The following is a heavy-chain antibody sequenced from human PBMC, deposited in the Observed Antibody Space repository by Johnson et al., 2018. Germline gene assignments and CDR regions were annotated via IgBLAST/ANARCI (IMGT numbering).Heavy chain of an antibody. CDR3: AREDTRGMDV. Sequence: VQLVQSGGGLAQPGRSLTLSCAGSGFTFDDYAMHWVRQAPGKGLEWVSGISWNSGSIGYADSVKGRFTISRDNAKNSLYLQMNSLRAEDTAVYYCAREDTRGMDVWGQGTTVTVSS. CDR2: ISWNSGSI. D-gene: IGHD5-18*01. J-gene: IGHJ6*02. CDR1: GFTFDDYA. V-gene: IGHV3-9*01.